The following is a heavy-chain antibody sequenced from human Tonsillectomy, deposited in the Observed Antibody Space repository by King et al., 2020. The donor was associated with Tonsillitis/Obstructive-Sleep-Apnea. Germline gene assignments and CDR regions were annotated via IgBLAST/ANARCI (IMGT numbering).Heavy chain of an antibody. D-gene: IGHD1-26*01. V-gene: IGHV5-51*01. CDR3: ARHKSGSSELNYFDY. CDR1: GYSFTSYW. J-gene: IGHJ4*02. CDR2: IYPGDSDT. Sequence: VQLVESGAEVKKPGESLKISCKGSGYSFTSYWIGWVRQTPGKGLEWMGIIYPGDSDTRYSPSFQGQVTISADESISTAYLQWSSLKASDTAMYYCARHKSGSSELNYFDYWGQGTLVTVSS.